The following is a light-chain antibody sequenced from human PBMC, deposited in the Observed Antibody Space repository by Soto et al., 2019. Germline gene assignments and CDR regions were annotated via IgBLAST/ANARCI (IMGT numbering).Light chain of an antibody. V-gene: IGKV3-11*01. CDR2: DAS. CDR1: QSFSSY. CDR3: QQRSNWLFP. Sequence: EIVLTQSPATLSFSPGERATLSCRASQSFSSYLAWYQQKPCQAPRLLIYDASNRATGIPARFSGSGSGTDFTLTIRVLEPADFAVYYSQQRSNWLFPFGPGTHVAIK. J-gene: IGKJ3*01.